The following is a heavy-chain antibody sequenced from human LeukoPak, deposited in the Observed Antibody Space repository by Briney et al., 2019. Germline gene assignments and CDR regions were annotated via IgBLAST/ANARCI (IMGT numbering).Heavy chain of an antibody. CDR3: ARTHCGGDCYIDY. CDR1: GFTVSSNY. D-gene: IGHD2-21*01. Sequence: GSLRLSCAASGFTVSSNYMSWVRQAPGKGLEWVSVIYSGGSTYYADSVKGRFTISRDNSKNTLYLQMNSLRAEDTAVYYCARTHCGGDCYIDYWGQGTLVTVSS. V-gene: IGHV3-53*01. J-gene: IGHJ4*02. CDR2: IYSGGST.